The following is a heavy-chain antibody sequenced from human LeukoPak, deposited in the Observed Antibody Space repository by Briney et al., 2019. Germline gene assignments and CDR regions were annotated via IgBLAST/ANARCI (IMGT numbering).Heavy chain of an antibody. V-gene: IGHV3-7*03. CDR1: GFTFSSYW. Sequence: GGSLRLSCAASGFTFSSYWMSWVRQAPGKGLEWVANIKQDGSEKYYVDSVKGRFTISRDNSKNTLYLQMNSLRAEDTAVYYCAKGGGWLRLFDFDYWGQGTLVTVSS. D-gene: IGHD5-12*01. CDR2: IKQDGSEK. CDR3: AKGGGWLRLFDFDY. J-gene: IGHJ4*02.